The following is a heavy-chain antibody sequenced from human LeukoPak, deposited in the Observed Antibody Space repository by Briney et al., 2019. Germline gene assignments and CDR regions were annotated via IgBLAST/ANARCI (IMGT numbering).Heavy chain of an antibody. D-gene: IGHD5-12*01. J-gene: IGHJ4*02. CDR3: ARLIVAAPAMDY. V-gene: IGHV4-39*01. CDR1: GGSISSSSYH. CDR2: IYYSGST. Sequence: PSETLSLTCTVSGGSISSSSYHWGWIRQPPGKGLEWIGSIYYSGSTYYNPSLKSRVTISVDTSKNQFSLKLSSVTAADTAVYYCARLIVAAPAMDYWGQGTLVTVSS.